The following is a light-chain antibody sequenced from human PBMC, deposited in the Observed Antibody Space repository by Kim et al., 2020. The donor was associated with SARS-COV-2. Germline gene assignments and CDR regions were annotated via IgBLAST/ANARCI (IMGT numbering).Light chain of an antibody. CDR3: QAWDSSTAWV. CDR1: KLGDKY. Sequence: VTPGQTASITCSGDKLGDKYACWYQQKPGQSPVLVIYQDSKRPSGIPERFSGSNSGNTATLTISGTQAMDEADYYCQAWDSSTAWVFGGGTQLTVL. J-gene: IGLJ3*02. CDR2: QDS. V-gene: IGLV3-1*01.